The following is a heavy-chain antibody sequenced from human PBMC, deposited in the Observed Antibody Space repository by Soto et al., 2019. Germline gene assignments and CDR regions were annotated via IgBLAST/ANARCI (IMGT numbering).Heavy chain of an antibody. D-gene: IGHD6-13*01. Sequence: GESLKISCKGSGYSFTSYWIGWVRQIPGKGLEWMGIIYPGDSDTRYSPSFQGQVTISADKSISTAYLQWSSLKASDTAMYYCARLPRSSSWSLWFDPWGQGTLVTVSS. CDR1: GYSFTSYW. V-gene: IGHV5-51*01. CDR3: ARLPRSSSWSLWFDP. CDR2: IYPGDSDT. J-gene: IGHJ5*02.